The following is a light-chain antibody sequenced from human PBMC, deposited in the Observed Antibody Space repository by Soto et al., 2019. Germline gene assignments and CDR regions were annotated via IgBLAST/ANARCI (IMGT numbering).Light chain of an antibody. CDR2: EVS. J-gene: IGLJ1*01. CDR1: SSDVSTYNY. V-gene: IGLV2-14*01. Sequence: QSALTQPASVSGSPGQSITISCTGTSSDVSTYNYVSWYQHHPGKVPKLLIYEVSNRPSGVSNRFSGSKSGNTASLTISGLQADDEADYYCSAHTMSSALQVFGTGTKLTVL. CDR3: SAHTMSSALQV.